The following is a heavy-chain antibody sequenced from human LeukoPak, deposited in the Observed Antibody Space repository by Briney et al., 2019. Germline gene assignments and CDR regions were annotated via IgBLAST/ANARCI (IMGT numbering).Heavy chain of an antibody. CDR2: IYHSGST. Sequence: SETLSLTCAVSGGSISSGGYSWSWIRRPPGKGLEWIGYIYHSGSTYYNPSLKSRVTISVDRSKNQFSLKLSSVTAADTAVYYCAREVATIGCYFDYWGQGTLVTVSS. V-gene: IGHV4-30-2*01. D-gene: IGHD5-12*01. CDR3: AREVATIGCYFDY. J-gene: IGHJ4*02. CDR1: GGSISSGGYS.